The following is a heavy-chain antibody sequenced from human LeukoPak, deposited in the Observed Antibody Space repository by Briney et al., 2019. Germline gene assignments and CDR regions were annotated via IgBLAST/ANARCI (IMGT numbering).Heavy chain of an antibody. CDR3: ARDRIAAAGRNYFDY. J-gene: IGHJ4*02. D-gene: IGHD6-13*01. CDR1: GFTFSSYS. CDR2: ISSSSSYI. Sequence: PGGSLRLSCAASGFTFSSYSMNWVRQAPGKGLEWVSSISSSSSYIYYADSVKGRFAISRDNAKNSLYLQMNSLRAEDTAVYYCARDRIAAAGRNYFDYWGQGTLVTVSS. V-gene: IGHV3-21*01.